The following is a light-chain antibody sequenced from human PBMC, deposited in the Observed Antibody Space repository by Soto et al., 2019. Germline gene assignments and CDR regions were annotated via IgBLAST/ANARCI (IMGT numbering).Light chain of an antibody. CDR1: SSDVGGYKY. V-gene: IGLV2-14*01. CDR3: SSYTSSSTLLYV. CDR2: EVS. J-gene: IGLJ1*01. Sequence: QSALTQPASMSGSPGHSITISCTGTSSDVGGYKYVSWYQQHPGKAPKLMIYEVSNRPSGVSNRFSGSKSGNTASLTISGLQAEDEADYYCSSYTSSSTLLYVFGTGTKVTVL.